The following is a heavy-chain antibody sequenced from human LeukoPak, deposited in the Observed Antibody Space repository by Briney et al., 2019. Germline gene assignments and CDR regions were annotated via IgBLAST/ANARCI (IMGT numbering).Heavy chain of an antibody. V-gene: IGHV4-34*01. CDR1: GGSFSGYS. J-gene: IGHJ5*02. Sequence: PSETLSLTCAVYGGSFSGYSWSWIRQPPGKGLEWIGEINHSGSTNYNPSLKSRVTISVDTSKNQFSLKLSSVTAADTAVYYCARGRRITMIVRGWFDPWGQGTLVTVSS. CDR3: ARGRRITMIVRGWFDP. D-gene: IGHD3-22*01. CDR2: INHSGST.